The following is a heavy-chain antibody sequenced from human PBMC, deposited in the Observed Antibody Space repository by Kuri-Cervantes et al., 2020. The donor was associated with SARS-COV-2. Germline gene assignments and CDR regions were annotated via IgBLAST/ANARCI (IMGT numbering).Heavy chain of an antibody. CDR3: AREASSEQLVAFDY. CDR2: IYYSGST. Sequence: SETLSLTCTVSGGSISSSSYYWGWIRQPPGKGLEWIGSIYYSGSTYYDPSLKSRVTISVDTSKNQLSLKLSSVTAADTAVYYCAREASSEQLVAFDYWGQGTLVTVSS. J-gene: IGHJ4*02. D-gene: IGHD6-6*01. V-gene: IGHV4-39*02. CDR1: GGSISSSSYY.